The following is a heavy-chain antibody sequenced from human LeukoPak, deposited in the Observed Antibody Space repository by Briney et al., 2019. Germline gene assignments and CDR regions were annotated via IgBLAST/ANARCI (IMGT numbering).Heavy chain of an antibody. CDR2: IYHSGST. Sequence: SETLSLTCAVSGGSISSSNWWCWVRPPPGKGLEWIGEIYHSGSTNYNPSLKSRVTISVDKSKNQFSLKLSSVTAADTAVYYCARSYGSGSYYPFDYWGQGTLVTVSS. CDR3: ARSYGSGSYYPFDY. D-gene: IGHD3-10*01. J-gene: IGHJ4*02. V-gene: IGHV4-4*02. CDR1: GGSISSSNW.